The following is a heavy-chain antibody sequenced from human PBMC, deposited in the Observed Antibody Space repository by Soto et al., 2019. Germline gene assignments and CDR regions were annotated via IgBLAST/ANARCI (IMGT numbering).Heavy chain of an antibody. D-gene: IGHD3-22*01. CDR2: INHSGST. CDR3: ARSPNYYDRSGYPDWFDY. J-gene: IGHJ5*01. Sequence: SETLSLTCAVYGGSFSGHYWSWIRQPPGKGLEGIGEINHSGSTNYNPSLKSRVTISVDTSKNQFSLKLSSVTAADTAVYYCARSPNYYDRSGYPDWFDYWGQGPLVNVSS. V-gene: IGHV4-34*01. CDR1: GGSFSGHY.